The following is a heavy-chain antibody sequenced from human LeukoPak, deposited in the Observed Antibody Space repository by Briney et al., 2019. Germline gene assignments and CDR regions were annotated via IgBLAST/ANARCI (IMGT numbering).Heavy chain of an antibody. D-gene: IGHD3-22*01. CDR2: INSDGSST. J-gene: IGHJ4*02. Sequence: GGSLRLSCAASGFTFSSYWMHWVRHAPGKGLVWVSRINSDGSSTSYADSVKGRFTISRDNAKNTLYLQMNSLRAEDTAVYYCARATPITMIDYWGQGTLVTVPS. V-gene: IGHV3-74*01. CDR1: GFTFSSYW. CDR3: ARATPITMIDY.